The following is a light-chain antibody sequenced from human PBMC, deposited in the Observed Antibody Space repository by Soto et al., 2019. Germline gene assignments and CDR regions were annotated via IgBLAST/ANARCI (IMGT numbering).Light chain of an antibody. J-gene: IGLJ3*02. V-gene: IGLV1-44*01. CDR2: SDN. Sequence: QSVLTQPPSASGTPGQRVTISCSGSSSNIGTNPVNWYQQVPGKAPKLLIYSDNQRPSGVPDRFSGSKSGTSASLAISGLQSEDEADFYCAAWDDSLIAWVFGGGTKLTVL. CDR1: SSNIGTNP. CDR3: AAWDDSLIAWV.